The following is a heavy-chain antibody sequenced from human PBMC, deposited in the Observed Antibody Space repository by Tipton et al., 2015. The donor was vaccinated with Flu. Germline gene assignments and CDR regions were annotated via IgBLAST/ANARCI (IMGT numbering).Heavy chain of an antibody. CDR3: ARYSGSSILYYYYGMDV. Sequence: LRLSCTVSGGSVSSGSYYWSWIRQPPGKGLEWIGYIYYSGSTNYNPSLKSRVTISVDTSKNQFSLKLSSVTAADTAVYYCARYSGSSILYYYYGMDVWGQGTTVTVSS. V-gene: IGHV4-61*01. CDR1: GGSVSSGSYY. CDR2: IYYSGST. J-gene: IGHJ6*02. D-gene: IGHD1-26*01.